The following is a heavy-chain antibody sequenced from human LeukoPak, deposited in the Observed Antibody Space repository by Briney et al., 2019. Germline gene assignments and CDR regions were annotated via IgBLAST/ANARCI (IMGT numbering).Heavy chain of an antibody. CDR2: INACNGNT. V-gene: IGHV1-3*01. Sequence: ASVKVSCTASGYTFTSYAMHWVRQAPGQRLEWMGWINACNGNTKYSQKFQGRVTITRDTSASTAYMELSSLRSEDTAVYYCARGAITMVRGALNNWFDPWGQGTLVTVSS. D-gene: IGHD3-10*01. J-gene: IGHJ5*02. CDR3: ARGAITMVRGALNNWFDP. CDR1: GYTFTSYA.